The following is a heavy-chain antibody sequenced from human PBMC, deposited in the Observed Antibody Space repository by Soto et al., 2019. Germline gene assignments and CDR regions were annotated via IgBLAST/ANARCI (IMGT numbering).Heavy chain of an antibody. J-gene: IGHJ4*02. V-gene: IGHV3-21*01. CDR2: ISSSSSYI. CDR3: ARDSRSVSPLDY. Sequence: EVQLVESGGGLVKPGGSLRLSCAASGFTFSSYSMNWVRQAPGKGLEWVSSISSSSSYIYYADSVKGRFTISRDNAKNSLYLQMNSLRAEDTAVYYCARDSRSVSPLDYWGQGTLVTVSS. CDR1: GFTFSSYS.